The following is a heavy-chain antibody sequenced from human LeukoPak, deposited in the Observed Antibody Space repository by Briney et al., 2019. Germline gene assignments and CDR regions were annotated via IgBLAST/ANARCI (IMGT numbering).Heavy chain of an antibody. CDR1: GVSISSYY. Sequence: SETLSLTCTVSGVSISSYYWSWIRQPPGKGLEWIGYIYYSGSTNYNPSLKSRVTISVDTSKNQFSLKLSSVTAADTAFYYCARVKDLTFDVWGQGTMVTVSS. CDR3: ARVKDLTFDV. CDR2: IYYSGST. V-gene: IGHV4-59*01. J-gene: IGHJ3*01.